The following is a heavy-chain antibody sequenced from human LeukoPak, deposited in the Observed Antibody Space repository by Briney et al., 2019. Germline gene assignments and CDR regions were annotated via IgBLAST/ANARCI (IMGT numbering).Heavy chain of an antibody. CDR3: ARSSKGYYYETSGYYWSPQPFDY. D-gene: IGHD3-22*01. Sequence: PGGSLRLSCAGSGFTFNLYNINWVRQAPGKGLEWVSSISSNSGYIYYADSAKGRFTISRDNAKNSLYLQMNSLRAEDTAVYYCARSSKGYYYETSGYYWSPQPFDYWGQGTLLTVSS. J-gene: IGHJ4*02. CDR2: ISSNSGYI. V-gene: IGHV3-21*01. CDR1: GFTFNLYN.